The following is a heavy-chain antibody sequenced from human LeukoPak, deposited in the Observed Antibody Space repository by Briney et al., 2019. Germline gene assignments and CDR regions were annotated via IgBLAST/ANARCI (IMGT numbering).Heavy chain of an antibody. D-gene: IGHD4-17*01. CDR2: IWYDGSNK. CDR3: ARVKEGYGDYVDYYYYGMDV. J-gene: IGHJ6*02. CDR1: GFTFSSYG. V-gene: IGHV3-33*01. Sequence: GGSLRLSCAASGFTFSSYGMHWVRQAPGKGLEWVAVIWYDGSNKYYADSVKGRFAISRDNSKNTLYLQMNSLRAEDTAVYYCARVKEGYGDYVDYYYYGMDVWGQGTTVTVSS.